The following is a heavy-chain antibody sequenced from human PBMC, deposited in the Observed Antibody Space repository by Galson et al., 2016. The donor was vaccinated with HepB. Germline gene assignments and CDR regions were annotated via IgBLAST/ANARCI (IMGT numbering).Heavy chain of an antibody. CDR2: INDSGDN. J-gene: IGHJ6*02. V-gene: IGHV4-34*01. D-gene: IGHD3-10*01. CDR1: GGSFSGYY. Sequence: ATLSLPCAVYGGSFSGYYWSWIRQSPGKGLEWIGEINDSGDNNQHTSLKSRVTSSIETSKNQFSLKLSSLSAADPAVYYCARAYYDGSGSQMDVWGQGTTVTVS. CDR3: ARAYYDGSGSQMDV.